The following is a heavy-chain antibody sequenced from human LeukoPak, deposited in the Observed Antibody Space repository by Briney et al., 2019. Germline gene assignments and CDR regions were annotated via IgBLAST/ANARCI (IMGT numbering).Heavy chain of an antibody. J-gene: IGHJ3*02. Sequence: GGSLRLSCAASGFTFSSYAMSWVRQAPGKGLEWVSANSGSGDSTYYADSVKGRFTISRDNSKNTLYLQMNSLRAEDTAVYYCAKPCRSGLSPFDAFDIWGQGTMVTVSS. CDR3: AKPCRSGLSPFDAFDI. V-gene: IGHV3-23*01. D-gene: IGHD6-19*01. CDR1: GFTFSSYA. CDR2: NSGSGDST.